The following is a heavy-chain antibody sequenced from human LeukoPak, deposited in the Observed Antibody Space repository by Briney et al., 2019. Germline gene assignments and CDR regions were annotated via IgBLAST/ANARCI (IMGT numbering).Heavy chain of an antibody. J-gene: IGHJ4*02. D-gene: IGHD5-18*01. CDR3: ASLSHSYGYPDFDY. CDR1: GFTFSSYS. CDR2: ISSSSSYI. Sequence: PGGSLRLSCAASGFTFSSYSMNWVRQAPGKGLEWVSSISSSSSYIYYADSVKGRFTISRDNAKNMLYLQMNSLRAEDTAVYYCASLSHSYGYPDFDYWGQGTLVTVSS. V-gene: IGHV3-21*01.